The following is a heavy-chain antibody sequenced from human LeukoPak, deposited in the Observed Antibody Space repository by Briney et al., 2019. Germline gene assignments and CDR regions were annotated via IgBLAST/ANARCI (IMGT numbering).Heavy chain of an antibody. J-gene: IGHJ1*01. D-gene: IGHD2-2*02. Sequence: GGSLRLSCAASGFTFSDYYMSWIRQAPGKGLEWVSFICSSGTDIFYADSMKGRFTISRDNAKNSLYIQMNSLRAEDTAVYYCVRYCSSTSCYIGSGEYFQHWGQGTLVAVSS. V-gene: IGHV3-11*01. CDR3: VRYCSSTSCYIGSGEYFQH. CDR2: ICSSGTDI. CDR1: GFTFSDYY.